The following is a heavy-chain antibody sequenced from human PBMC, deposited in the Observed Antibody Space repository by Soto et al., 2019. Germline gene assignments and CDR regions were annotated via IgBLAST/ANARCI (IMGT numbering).Heavy chain of an antibody. Sequence: SETLSLTCTVSGYSISSGYYWGWIRQPPGKGLEWIGSIYHSGSTYYNPSLKSRVTISVDTSKNQFSLKLSSVTAADTAVYYCARVITSRITIFGVVIPHDAFDIWGQGTMVTVSS. CDR3: ARVITSRITIFGVVIPHDAFDI. V-gene: IGHV4-38-2*02. CDR1: GYSISSGYY. D-gene: IGHD3-3*01. J-gene: IGHJ3*02. CDR2: IYHSGST.